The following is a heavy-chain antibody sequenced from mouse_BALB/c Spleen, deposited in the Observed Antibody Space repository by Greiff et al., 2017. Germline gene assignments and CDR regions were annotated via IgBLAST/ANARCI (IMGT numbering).Heavy chain of an antibody. CDR2: IRNKANGYTT. Sequence: EVKLMESGGGLVQPGGSLRLSCATSGFTFTDYYMSWVRQPPGKALEWLGFIRNKANGYTTEYSASVKGRFTISRDNSQSILYLQMNTLRAEDSATYYCARARGGNHYFDYWGQGTTLTVSS. J-gene: IGHJ2*01. CDR1: GFTFTDYY. CDR3: ARARGGNHYFDY. D-gene: IGHD1-1*02. V-gene: IGHV7-3*02.